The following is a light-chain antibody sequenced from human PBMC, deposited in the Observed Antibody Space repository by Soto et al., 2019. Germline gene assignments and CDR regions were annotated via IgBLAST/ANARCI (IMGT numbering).Light chain of an antibody. Sequence: EIVMTQSPVTLSVSPGERATLSCRASQSVSSNLAWYQQKPGQAPRLLIYGASTRATGIPARFSGSGSGTDFTLTISSLQPEDFATYYCLQDYNYPWTFGQGTKVDI. CDR3: LQDYNYPWT. J-gene: IGKJ1*01. CDR1: QSVSSN. V-gene: IGKV3-15*01. CDR2: GAS.